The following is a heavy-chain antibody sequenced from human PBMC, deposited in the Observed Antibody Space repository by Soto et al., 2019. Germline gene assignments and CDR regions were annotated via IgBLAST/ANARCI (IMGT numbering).Heavy chain of an antibody. CDR2: IGHDGSQK. J-gene: IGHJ6*01. CDR1: GFTFSNYW. V-gene: IGHV3-7*05. Sequence: GGSLRLSCAASGFTFSNYWMTWVRQAPGKGLEWVANIGHDGSQKYYVDSLKGRFTVSRDNAKNSLFLQMSSLRAEDTAVYYCATSCEYSYRHYRMAVWGQGSTVTGSS. CDR3: ATSCEYSYRHYRMAV. D-gene: IGHD5-18*01.